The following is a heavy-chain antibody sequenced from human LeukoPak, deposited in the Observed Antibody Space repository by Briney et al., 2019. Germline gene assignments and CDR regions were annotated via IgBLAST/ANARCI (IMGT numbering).Heavy chain of an antibody. CDR3: ATRSPYSSSWSFHFDY. V-gene: IGHV1-69*01. D-gene: IGHD6-13*01. J-gene: IGHJ4*02. Sequence: SVKVSCKASGGTFSSYAISWVRQAPGQGLEWMGEIIPIFGTANYAQKFQGRVTITADESTSTAYMELSSLRSEDTAVYYCATRSPYSSSWSFHFDYWGQGTLVTVSS. CDR2: IIPIFGTA. CDR1: GGTFSSYA.